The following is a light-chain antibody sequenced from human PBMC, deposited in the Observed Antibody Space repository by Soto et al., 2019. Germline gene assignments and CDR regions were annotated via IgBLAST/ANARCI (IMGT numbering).Light chain of an antibody. CDR2: LEGSRSY. CDR1: SGHSSNI. V-gene: IGLV4-60*02. J-gene: IGLJ7*01. Sequence: QPVLTQSSSASASLGSSVKLTCTLSSGHSSNIIAWHQQQPGKAPRYLMKLEGSRSYNKVSGVPDRFSGSSSGADRYLTISDLQFEDEADYYCETWDTNTRVFGGGTQLTVL. CDR3: ETWDTNTRV.